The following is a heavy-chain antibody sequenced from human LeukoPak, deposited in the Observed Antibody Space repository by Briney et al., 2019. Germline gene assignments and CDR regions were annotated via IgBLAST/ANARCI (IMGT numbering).Heavy chain of an antibody. Sequence: SETLSLTCAVSGYSISSGYYWGWIRQPPGKGLEWIGSIYHSGSTDYNPSLKSRVTISVDTSKNQFSLKLSSVTAADTAVYYCARHNRFKAYYYYMDGWGKGTTVTVSS. CDR3: ARHNRFKAYYYYMDG. CDR2: IYHSGST. J-gene: IGHJ6*03. CDR1: GYSISSGYY. V-gene: IGHV4-38-2*01. D-gene: IGHD3-10*01.